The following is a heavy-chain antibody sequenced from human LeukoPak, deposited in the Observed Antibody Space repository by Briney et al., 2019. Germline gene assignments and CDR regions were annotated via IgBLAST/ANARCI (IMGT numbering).Heavy chain of an antibody. CDR1: GGSISSGDYY. D-gene: IGHD5-24*01. CDR3: ARERGWLHYYFGY. V-gene: IGHV4-30-4*01. Sequence: SQTLSLTCTVSGGSISSGDYYWSWIRQPPGKGLEWIGYIYYSGSTYYNPSLKSRVTISVDTSKNQFSLKLSSVTAADTAVYYCARERGWLHYYFGYWGQGTLVTVSS. CDR2: IYYSGST. J-gene: IGHJ4*02.